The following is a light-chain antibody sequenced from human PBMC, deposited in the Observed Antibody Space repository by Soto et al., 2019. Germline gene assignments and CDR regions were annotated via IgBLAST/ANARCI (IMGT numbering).Light chain of an antibody. Sequence: QSVLTQPPSASGSPGQSVAISCTGTSSDVCGYNYVSWYQQHPGKAPKLMICEVNKRPSGVPDRFSGSKSGNTASLTVSGLQAEDEADYYCSSYVGSSNVFGTGTKVTVL. CDR2: EVN. CDR3: SSYVGSSNV. J-gene: IGLJ1*01. CDR1: SSDVCGYNY. V-gene: IGLV2-8*01.